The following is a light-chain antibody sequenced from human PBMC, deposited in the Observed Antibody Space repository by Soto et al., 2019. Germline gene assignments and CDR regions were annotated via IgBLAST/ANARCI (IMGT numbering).Light chain of an antibody. CDR3: QQYNIWPPWT. J-gene: IGKJ1*01. CDR2: GAS. V-gene: IGKV3-15*01. CDR1: HIVSTY. Sequence: IALTQSPSTLSSSPWETATLSCSSSHIVSTYVTYLAWYQQKPGQAPRLLIYGASTRATGIPARFSGSGSATEFTLTISSLQSGDFAVYYCQQYNIWPPWTFGQGTKVDIK.